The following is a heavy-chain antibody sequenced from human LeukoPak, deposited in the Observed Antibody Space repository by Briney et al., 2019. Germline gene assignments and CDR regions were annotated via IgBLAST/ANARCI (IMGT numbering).Heavy chain of an antibody. CDR1: GGPINFY. CDR3: ARDVRRALRFNNFYPYFGMDV. Sequence: SETLSPTCSVSGGPINFYWSWIRQSPGKGLEWIGCIYPNGSTSYNSSLKSRVTISLDTSKKQVSLMLNSVTAADTAVYYCARDVRRALRFNNFYPYFGMDVWGEGTTVIVST. D-gene: IGHD3-3*01. V-gene: IGHV4-59*01. CDR2: IYPNGST. J-gene: IGHJ6*04.